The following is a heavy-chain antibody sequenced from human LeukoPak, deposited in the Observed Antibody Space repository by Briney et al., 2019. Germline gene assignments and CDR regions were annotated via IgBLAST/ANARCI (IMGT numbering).Heavy chain of an antibody. D-gene: IGHD2-8*01. CDR1: GYSISSGYY. J-gene: IGHJ1*01. CDR3: ARDLKMEH. V-gene: IGHV4-38-2*02. CDR2: IYHSGST. Sequence: PSETLSLTCTVSGYSISSGYYWGWIRQPPGKGLEWIGSIYHSGSTYYNPSLKSRVTISVDTSKNQFSLKLSSVTAADTAVYYCARDLKMEHWGQGTLVILSS.